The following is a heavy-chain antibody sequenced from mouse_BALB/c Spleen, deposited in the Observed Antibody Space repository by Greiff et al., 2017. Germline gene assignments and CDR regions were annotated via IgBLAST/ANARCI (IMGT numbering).Heavy chain of an antibody. V-gene: IGHV6-6*02. CDR3: TRRGGNFFAY. Sequence: EVQVVESGGGLVQPGGSMKLSCVASGFTFSNYWMNWVRQSPEKGLEWVAEIRLKSNNYATHYAESVKGRFTISRDDSKSSVYLQMNNLRAEDTGIYYCTRRGGNFFAYWGQGTLVTVSA. CDR1: GFTFSNYW. J-gene: IGHJ3*01. D-gene: IGHD2-1*01. CDR2: IRLKSNNYAT.